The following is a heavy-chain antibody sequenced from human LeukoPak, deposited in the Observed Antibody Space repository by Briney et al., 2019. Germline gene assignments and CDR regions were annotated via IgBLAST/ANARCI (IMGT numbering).Heavy chain of an antibody. Sequence: SVKVSCKASGGTFSSYAISWVRQAPGQGLEWMGRIIPIFGTANYAQKFQGRVTITTDESTSTAYMELSSLRSEDTAVYYCARERSMVRGVRYLGYWGQGTLVTVSS. D-gene: IGHD3-10*01. CDR2: IIPIFGTA. CDR3: ARERSMVRGVRYLGY. CDR1: GGTFSSYA. J-gene: IGHJ4*02. V-gene: IGHV1-69*05.